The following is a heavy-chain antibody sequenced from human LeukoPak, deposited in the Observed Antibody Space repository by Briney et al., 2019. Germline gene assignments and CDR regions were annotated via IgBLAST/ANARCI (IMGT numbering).Heavy chain of an antibody. V-gene: IGHV1-69*04. D-gene: IGHD1-1*01. Sequence: SVKVSCKTSGYTFTTYFVHWVRQAPGQGLEWMGRIIPILNIPNYAQKLQGRVTIAADKSTSTAYMELSSLRSDDTAVYYCAREKMEVGYYGLDVWGQGTTVTVSS. CDR3: AREKMEVGYYGLDV. CDR1: GYTFTTYF. J-gene: IGHJ6*02. CDR2: IIPILNIP.